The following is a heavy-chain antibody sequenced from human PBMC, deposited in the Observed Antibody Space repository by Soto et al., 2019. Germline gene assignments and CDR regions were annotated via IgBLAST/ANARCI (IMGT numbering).Heavy chain of an antibody. Sequence: SVKVSCKESGGTFSIYAISWVRQAPVRWLDGMGGIIPIFGTANYAQKFQGRVTITADESTSTAYMELSSLRSEDTAVYYCARERDALVVVPAAIPGYYYGMDVWGQGTTVTVSS. J-gene: IGHJ6*02. CDR3: ARERDALVVVPAAIPGYYYGMDV. D-gene: IGHD2-2*02. CDR1: GGTFSIYA. V-gene: IGHV1-69*13. CDR2: IIPIFGTA.